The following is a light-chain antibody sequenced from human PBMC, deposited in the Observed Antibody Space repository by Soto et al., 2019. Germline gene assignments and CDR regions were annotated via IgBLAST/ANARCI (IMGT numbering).Light chain of an antibody. CDR2: SSQ. J-gene: IGLJ2*01. CDR3: ASWDYSLNGPV. CDR1: ISNIAINS. Sequence: QSVLTQPPSASGTPGRRLTISCSGSISNIAINSVSWYQQLPGTAPKLLIHSSQQRPSGVPDRFSGSKSGTSASLAISDLHSEYEGDYYCASWDYSLNGPVFGGGTKVTVL. V-gene: IGLV1-44*01.